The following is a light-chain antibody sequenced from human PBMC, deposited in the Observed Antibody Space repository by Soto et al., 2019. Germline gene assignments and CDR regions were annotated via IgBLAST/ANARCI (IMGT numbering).Light chain of an antibody. CDR2: AAS. Sequence: VRTQSPDTLAVSPGEVSTLSCWASQSVTSNLAWYQQKRGQAPRLLIYAASTRATGVPARFSGSGSGTEFTLTISSLQSEDFAVYYCQQYNNWPPITFGQGTRLEIK. J-gene: IGKJ5*01. CDR3: QQYNNWPPIT. V-gene: IGKV3D-15*01. CDR1: QSVTSN.